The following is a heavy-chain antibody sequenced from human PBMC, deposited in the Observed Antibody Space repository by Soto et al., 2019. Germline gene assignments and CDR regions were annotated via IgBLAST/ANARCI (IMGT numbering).Heavy chain of an antibody. CDR2: IFSNDEK. Sequence: QVTLKESGPVLVKPTETLTLTCTVSGFSLSNARMGVSWIRQPPGKALEWLAHIFSNDEKSYSTSLKSRLTTXKXTXXSQVVLTMTNLDPVDTANYHCARLRRPIRGYTFDPWGQGTLVTVAS. D-gene: IGHD5-12*01. CDR3: ARLRRPIRGYTFDP. V-gene: IGHV2-26*01. J-gene: IGHJ5*02. CDR1: GFSLSNARMG.